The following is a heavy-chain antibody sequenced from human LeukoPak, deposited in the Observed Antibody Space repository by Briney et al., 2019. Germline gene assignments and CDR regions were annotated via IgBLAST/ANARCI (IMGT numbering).Heavy chain of an antibody. CDR1: GYTFTGYY. Sequence: AASVKVSCKASGYTFTGYYMHWVRQAPGQGLEWMGWINPNSGGTNYAQKFQGRVTMTRDTSISTAYMELSRLRSDDTAVYYCARDFGYGDYGDYWGQGTLDTVSS. CDR2: INPNSGGT. D-gene: IGHD4-17*01. J-gene: IGHJ4*02. V-gene: IGHV1-2*02. CDR3: ARDFGYGDYGDY.